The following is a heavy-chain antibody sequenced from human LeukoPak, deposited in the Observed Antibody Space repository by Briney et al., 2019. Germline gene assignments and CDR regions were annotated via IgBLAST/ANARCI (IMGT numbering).Heavy chain of an antibody. J-gene: IGHJ5*02. V-gene: IGHV3-21*01. D-gene: IGHD3-10*01. CDR2: ISSSSTRI. CDR1: GITFTNAW. CDR3: AKDYSKTSYYGSGTYYRPNWFDP. Sequence: GGSLRLSCAASGITFTNAWLTWVRQAPGKGLGWVSTISSSSTRIYYADSVKGRFTISRDNSKNTLYLQMNSLRPDDTAVYYCAKDYSKTSYYGSGTYYRPNWFDPWGQGTLVTVSS.